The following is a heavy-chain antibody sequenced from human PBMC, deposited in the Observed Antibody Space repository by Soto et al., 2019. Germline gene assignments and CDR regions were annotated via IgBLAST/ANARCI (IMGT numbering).Heavy chain of an antibody. CDR1: GFTFSSYA. CDR3: AKALGSSPFYGMDV. D-gene: IGHD6-6*01. J-gene: IGHJ6*02. CDR2: ISASGGGT. Sequence: GGSLRLSCAASGFTFSSYAMTWVRQAPGKGLEWVSAISASGGGTYYADSVKGRFTISRDNSKNTLYLQMNSLRAEDTAVFYCAKALGSSPFYGMDVWGQGTTVTVSS. V-gene: IGHV3-23*01.